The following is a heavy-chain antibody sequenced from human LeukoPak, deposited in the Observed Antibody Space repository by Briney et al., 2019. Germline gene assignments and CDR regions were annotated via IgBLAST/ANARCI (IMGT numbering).Heavy chain of an antibody. CDR1: GFTFNAYY. V-gene: IGHV1-2*02. Sequence: ASVKVSCKASGFTFNAYYIHWVRQAPGQGLEWMGWINPNTGDTNFAQKFQGRVAMTRDTSLSTAYMDLSRLTSDDTAVYYCARDAGEDYYGSGSDGDYWGQGTLVTVSS. D-gene: IGHD3-10*01. CDR3: ARDAGEDYYGSGSDGDY. J-gene: IGHJ4*02. CDR2: INPNTGDT.